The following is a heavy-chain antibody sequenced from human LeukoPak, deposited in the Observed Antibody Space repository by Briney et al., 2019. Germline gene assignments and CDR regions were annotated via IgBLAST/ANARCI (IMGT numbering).Heavy chain of an antibody. CDR3: ARSPGFPCGQMDV. D-gene: IGHD1-14*01. CDR2: ISYDASNH. V-gene: IGHV3-30*04. Sequence: PGGSLRLSCAASGFMFTRFTMNWVRQAPGKGLDWVADISYDASNHFYSDSVRGRFTISRDNAQNTVYLQMHSLKAEDTAVYYCARSPGFPCGQMDVWGKGTMVIVSS. CDR1: GFMFTRFT. J-gene: IGHJ6*04.